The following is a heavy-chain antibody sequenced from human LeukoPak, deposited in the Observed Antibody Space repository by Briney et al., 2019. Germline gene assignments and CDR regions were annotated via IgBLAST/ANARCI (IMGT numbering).Heavy chain of an antibody. CDR1: GFSLSTSGMC. Sequence: SGPTLVNPTQTLTLTCTFSGFSLSTSGMCVSWIRQPPGKALEWLARIDWDDDKYYSTSLKTRLTISKDTSKNQVVLTMTNMDPVDTATYYCARIRTAIPGNHFDYWGQGTLVTVSS. D-gene: IGHD2-21*02. J-gene: IGHJ4*02. CDR3: ARIRTAIPGNHFDY. CDR2: IDWDDDK. V-gene: IGHV2-70*11.